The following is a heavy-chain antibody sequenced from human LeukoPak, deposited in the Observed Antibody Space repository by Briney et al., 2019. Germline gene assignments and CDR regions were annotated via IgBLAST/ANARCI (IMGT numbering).Heavy chain of an antibody. CDR3: ARASYYYGSGIVNWFDP. Sequence: GGSLRLSCAASGFTFSSYSMNWVRQAPGKGLEGVSYISSSSSTIYYADSVKGRFTISRDNAKNSLYLQMNRLRAEDTAVYYCARASYYYGSGIVNWFDPWGQGTLVTVSS. CDR2: ISSSSSTI. V-gene: IGHV3-48*01. D-gene: IGHD3-10*01. CDR1: GFTFSSYS. J-gene: IGHJ5*02.